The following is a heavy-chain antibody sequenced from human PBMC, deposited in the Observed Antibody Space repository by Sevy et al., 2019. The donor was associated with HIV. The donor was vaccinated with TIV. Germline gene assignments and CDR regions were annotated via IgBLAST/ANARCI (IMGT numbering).Heavy chain of an antibody. CDR2: IHYSGDT. CDR1: GGSISSTNYY. V-gene: IGHV4-39*01. CDR3: ARHRAPYCSGGTCFSGNWFDA. J-gene: IGHJ5*02. D-gene: IGHD2-15*01. Sequence: SETLSLTCTVSGGSISSTNYYWGWIRQPPGKGLEWIGSIHYSGDTYYNPPLKSRLTISLDTSNNQFSLKLSSVTAADTAVYYLARHRAPYCSGGTCFSGNWFDAWGQGTLVTVSS.